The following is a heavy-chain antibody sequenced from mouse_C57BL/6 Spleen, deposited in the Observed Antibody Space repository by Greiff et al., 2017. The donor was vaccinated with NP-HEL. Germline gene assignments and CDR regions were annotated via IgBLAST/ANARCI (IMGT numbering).Heavy chain of an antibody. J-gene: IGHJ4*01. CDR2: ISYDGSN. CDR1: GYSITSGYY. V-gene: IGHV3-6*01. D-gene: IGHD2-2*01. CDR3: ARRRGMVTTGAMDY. Sequence: VQLQQSGPGLVKPSQSLSLTCSVTGYSITSGYYWNWIRQFPGNKLEWMGYISYDGSNNYNPSLKNRISITRDTSKNQFFLKLNSVTTEDTATYYCARRRGMVTTGAMDYWGQGTSVTVSS.